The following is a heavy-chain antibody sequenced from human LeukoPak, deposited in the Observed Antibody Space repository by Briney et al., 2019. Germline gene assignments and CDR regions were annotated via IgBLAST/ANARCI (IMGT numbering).Heavy chain of an antibody. CDR2: IYYSGST. CDR3: VGAVVAATHHFDY. V-gene: IGHV4-39*01. CDR1: GGFISNSNYY. D-gene: IGHD2-15*01. Sequence: SETLSLTCTVSGGFISNSNYYWGWIRQTPGKGLEWIGSIYYSGSTYYNPSLKSRVTISVDTSKNQFSLKLSSVTAADTAVYYCVGAVVAATHHFDYWGQGTLVTVSS. J-gene: IGHJ4*02.